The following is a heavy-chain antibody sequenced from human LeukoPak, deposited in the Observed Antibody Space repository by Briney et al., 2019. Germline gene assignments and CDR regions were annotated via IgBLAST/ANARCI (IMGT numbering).Heavy chain of an antibody. CDR3: ARGLYYDFWSGYSTAFDI. CDR2: INHSGST. V-gene: IGHV4-34*01. D-gene: IGHD3-3*01. J-gene: IGHJ3*02. Sequence: SETLSLTCAVYGGSFSGYYWSWIRQPPGKGLEWIGEINHSGSTNYNPSLKSRVTISVDTSKNQFSLKLSSVTAADTAVYYYARGLYYDFWSGYSTAFDIWGQGTMVTVSS. CDR1: GGSFSGYY.